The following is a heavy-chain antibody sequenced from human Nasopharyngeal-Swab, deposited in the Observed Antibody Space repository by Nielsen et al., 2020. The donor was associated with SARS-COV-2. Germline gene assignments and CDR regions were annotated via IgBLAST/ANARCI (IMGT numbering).Heavy chain of an antibody. D-gene: IGHD3-22*01. CDR3: ARGDYYDSSGYSQF. V-gene: IGHV1-46*01. Sequence: WVRQAPGQGLEWMGIINPSGGSTSCAQKFQGRVTMTRDTSTSTVYMELSSLRSEDTAVCYCARGDYYDSSGYSQFWGQGTLVTVSS. CDR2: INPSGGST. J-gene: IGHJ4*02.